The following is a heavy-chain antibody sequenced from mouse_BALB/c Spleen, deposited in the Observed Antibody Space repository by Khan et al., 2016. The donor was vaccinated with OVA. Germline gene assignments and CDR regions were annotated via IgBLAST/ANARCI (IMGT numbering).Heavy chain of an antibody. CDR2: IWGGGGT. CDR3: ARAYYRYDGYYAMDY. V-gene: IGHV2-6-4*01. Sequence: QVQLQQPGPGLVAPSQSLSITCTVSEFSVSRYNIHWIRQAPGKGLEWLGMIWGGGGTDYNPNLKSRLNISKDNSKSQVFLKMNSLQTDDTAMYYCARAYYRYDGYYAMDYWGQGTSVTVSS. D-gene: IGHD2-14*01. CDR1: EFSVSRYN. J-gene: IGHJ4*01.